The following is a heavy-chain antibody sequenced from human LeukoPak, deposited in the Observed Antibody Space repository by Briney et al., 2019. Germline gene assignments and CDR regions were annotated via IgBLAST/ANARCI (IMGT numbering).Heavy chain of an antibody. V-gene: IGHV3-21*01. CDR3: AREEPWSDWYHIDY. J-gene: IGHJ4*02. CDR2: ISSSSSYI. D-gene: IGHD6-19*01. CDR1: GFTFSSYS. Sequence: GSLRLSCAASGFTFSSYSMNWVRQAPGKGLEWVSSISSSSSYIYYADSVKGRFTISRDNAKNSLYLQMNSLRAEDTAVYYCAREEPWSDWYHIDYWGQGTLVTVSS.